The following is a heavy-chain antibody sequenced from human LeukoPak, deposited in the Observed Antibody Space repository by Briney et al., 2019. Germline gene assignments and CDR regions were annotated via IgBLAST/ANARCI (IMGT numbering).Heavy chain of an antibody. CDR2: ISPLLGAS. V-gene: IGHV1-69*13. CDR3: VTYDVLTGFEY. Sequence: SVKVSCKASGYTFTSYGISWVRQAPGQGLNWMGGISPLLGASKHTQNFHDRVTITADESTTTAYMELSDLRSADTAVYYCVTYDVLTGFEYWGQGTLVTVSS. D-gene: IGHD3-9*01. CDR1: GYTFTSYG. J-gene: IGHJ4*02.